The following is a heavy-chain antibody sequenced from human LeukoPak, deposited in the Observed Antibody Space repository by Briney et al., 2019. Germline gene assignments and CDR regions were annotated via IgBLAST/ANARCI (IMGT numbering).Heavy chain of an antibody. CDR1: GGSISSYY. CDR3: ASTPKTAMVTVYFDY. CDR2: IYYSGST. D-gene: IGHD5-18*01. V-gene: IGHV4-59*08. J-gene: IGHJ4*02. Sequence: SETLSLTCTVSGGSISSYYWSWIRQPPGKGLEWIGYIYYSGSTNYNPSLKSRVTISVDTSKNQFSLKLSSVTAADTAMYYCASTPKTAMVTVYFDYWGQGTLVTVSS.